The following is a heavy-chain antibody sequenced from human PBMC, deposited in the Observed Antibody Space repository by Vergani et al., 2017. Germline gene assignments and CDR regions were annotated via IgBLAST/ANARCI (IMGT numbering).Heavy chain of an antibody. CDR1: GGSISSGSYY. D-gene: IGHD2-2*01. J-gene: IGHJ5*02. CDR3: ARSGIAGYCSSTSCFGGGPRNVGWFDP. CDR2: IYTSGST. Sequence: QVQLQESGPGLVKPSQTLSLTCTVSGGSISSGSYYWSWIRQPAGKGLEWIGRIYTSGSTYYNPSLKSRVTMSVDTSKNQFSLKLSSVTAADTAVYYCARSGIAGYCSSTSCFGGGPRNVGWFDPWGQGTLVTVSS. V-gene: IGHV4-61*02.